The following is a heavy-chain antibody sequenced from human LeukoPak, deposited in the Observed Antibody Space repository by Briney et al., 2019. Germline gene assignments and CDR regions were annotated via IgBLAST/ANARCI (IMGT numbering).Heavy chain of an antibody. CDR2: IKSEGEGATT. CDR1: GFTIGTAW. J-gene: IGHJ6*04. CDR3: IAHFPYFYGFDV. V-gene: IGHV3-15*01. D-gene: IGHD3-3*02. Sequence: GGSLRLSWVRSGFTIGTAWMSWVRQAPGKGLEWLGHIKSEGEGATTDYAAPAKGRFAISRDDSKNMIYLQMSSLKIDDTAIYYCIAHFPYFYGFDVWGKGTTVTVSS.